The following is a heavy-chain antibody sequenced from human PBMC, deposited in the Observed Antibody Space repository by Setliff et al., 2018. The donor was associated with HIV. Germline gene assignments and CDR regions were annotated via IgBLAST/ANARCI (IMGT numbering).Heavy chain of an antibody. Sequence: ASVKVSCKASGYTFTNYYIHWVRQAPGQGLEWMGLINPSGGKTSYAKKFQGRLTMTRDTSRSTVYMELSSLRSEDTAMYYCAREDRIAPATRNYYYFGMDVWGQGTTVTVSS. CDR1: GYTFTNYY. J-gene: IGHJ6*02. D-gene: IGHD6-13*01. CDR3: AREDRIAPATRNYYYFGMDV. V-gene: IGHV1-46*03. CDR2: INPSGGKT.